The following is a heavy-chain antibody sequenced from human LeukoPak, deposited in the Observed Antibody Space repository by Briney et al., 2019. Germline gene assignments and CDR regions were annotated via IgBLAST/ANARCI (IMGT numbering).Heavy chain of an antibody. CDR2: ISNTGGNT. V-gene: IGHV3-23*01. CDR3: ARAPGYCSTTSCEYYYYMDV. Sequence: GGSLRLSCAASGFTFITYAMTWVRQAPGKGLEWVSAISNTGGNTYYADSVRGRFTISRDNSKNTLYLQMNSLRAEDTAVYYCARAPGYCSTTSCEYYYYMDVWGKGTTVTVSS. J-gene: IGHJ6*03. D-gene: IGHD2-2*01. CDR1: GFTFITYA.